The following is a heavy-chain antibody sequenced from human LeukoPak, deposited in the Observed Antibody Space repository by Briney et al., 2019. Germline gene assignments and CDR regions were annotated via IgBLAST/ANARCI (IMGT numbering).Heavy chain of an antibody. D-gene: IGHD2-15*01. CDR2: IYYSGST. V-gene: IGHV4-31*03. CDR1: GGSISSGGYY. CDR3: ARERGSQPGSPLLV. J-gene: IGHJ4*02. Sequence: SETLSLTCTVSGGSISSGGYYWSWIRQHPGKGLEWIGYIYYSGSTYYNPSLKSRVTISVDTSKNQFSLKLSSVTAADTAVYYCARERGSQPGSPLLVWGQGTLVTVSS.